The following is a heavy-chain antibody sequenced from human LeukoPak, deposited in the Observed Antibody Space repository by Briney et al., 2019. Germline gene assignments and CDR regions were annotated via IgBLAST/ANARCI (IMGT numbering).Heavy chain of an antibody. CDR3: ARRSGWYSKYYFDY. CDR2: INHSGST. J-gene: IGHJ4*02. D-gene: IGHD6-19*01. Sequence: PSETLSLTCAVYGGSFSGYYLSWIRQPPGKGLEWIGEINHSGSTNYNPSLKSRVTISVDTSKNQFSLKLSSVTAADTAVYYCARRSGWYSKYYFDYWGQGTLVTVSS. CDR1: GGSFSGYY. V-gene: IGHV4-34*01.